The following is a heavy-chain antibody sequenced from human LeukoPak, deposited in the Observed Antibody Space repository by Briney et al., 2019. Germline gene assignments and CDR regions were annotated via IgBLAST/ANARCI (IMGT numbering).Heavy chain of an antibody. D-gene: IGHD6-25*01. V-gene: IGHV1-69*04. CDR3: ARDRDAPRYSSGFGC. CDR2: IIPILGIA. Sequence: ASVKVSCKASGGTFSSYAISWVRQAPGQGLEWMGRIIPILGIANYAQKFQGRVTITADKPTSTAYMELSSLRSEDTAVYYCARDRDAPRYSSGFGCWGQGTLVTVSS. CDR1: GGTFSSYA. J-gene: IGHJ4*02.